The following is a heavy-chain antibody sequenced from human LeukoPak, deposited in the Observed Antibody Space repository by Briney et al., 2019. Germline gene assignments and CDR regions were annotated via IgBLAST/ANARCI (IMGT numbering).Heavy chain of an antibody. J-gene: IGHJ4*02. V-gene: IGHV3-21*01. D-gene: IGHD3-22*01. CDR1: GFTFSSYS. CDR2: ISSSRSYI. CDR3: ARESYYDSSGYYSSLGY. Sequence: GGSMRLSCAASGFTFSSYSMNWVRQAQGKGLEWVSSISSSRSYIYYTDSVKGRFTISRDNAKNSLYLQMNSLRAEDTAVYYCARESYYDSSGYYSSLGYWGQGTLVTVSS.